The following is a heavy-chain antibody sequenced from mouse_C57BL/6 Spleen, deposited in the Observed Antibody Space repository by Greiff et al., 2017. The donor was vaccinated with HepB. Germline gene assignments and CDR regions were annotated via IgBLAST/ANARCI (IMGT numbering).Heavy chain of an antibody. D-gene: IGHD1-1*01. CDR2: INPNNGGT. Sequence: EVQLVESGPELVKPGASVKISCKASGYTFTDYYMNWVKQSHGKSLEWIGDINPNNGGTSYNQKFKGKATLTVDKSSSTAYMELRSLTSEDSAVYYCARMLLLRPFAYWGQGTLVTVSA. CDR3: ARMLLLRPFAY. V-gene: IGHV1-26*01. J-gene: IGHJ3*01. CDR1: GYTFTDYY.